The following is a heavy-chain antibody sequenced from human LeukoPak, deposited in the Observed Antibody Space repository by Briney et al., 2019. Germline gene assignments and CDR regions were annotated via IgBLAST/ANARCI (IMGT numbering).Heavy chain of an antibody. V-gene: IGHV4-59*12. Sequence: KPSETLSLTCTVSGGSISSYYWSWIRQPPGKGLEWIGYIYYSGSTNYNPSLKSRISISVDTSKNQFSLKLSSVTAADTAGYYCARSLAAAEGGYFDYWGQGTLVTVSS. J-gene: IGHJ4*02. CDR1: GGSISSYY. CDR3: ARSLAAAEGGYFDY. D-gene: IGHD6-13*01. CDR2: IYYSGST.